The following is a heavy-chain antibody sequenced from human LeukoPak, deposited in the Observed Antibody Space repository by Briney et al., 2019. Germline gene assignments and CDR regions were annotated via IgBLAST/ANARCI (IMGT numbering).Heavy chain of an antibody. Sequence: GASVKVSCKASGYTFTGYYMHWVRQAPGQGLEWMGWINPNSGGTNYAQKFQGRVTMTRDTSISTAYMELSRLRSDDTAVYYCARHRPPNYWYFDLWGRGTLVTVSS. CDR3: ARHRPPNYWYFDL. CDR2: INPNSGGT. V-gene: IGHV1-2*02. J-gene: IGHJ2*01. CDR1: GYTFTGYY.